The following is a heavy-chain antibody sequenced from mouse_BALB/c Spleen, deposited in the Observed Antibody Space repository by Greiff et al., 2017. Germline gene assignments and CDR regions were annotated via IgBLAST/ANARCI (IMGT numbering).Heavy chain of an antibody. D-gene: IGHD4-1*01. Sequence: EVMLVESGAELVKPGASVKLSCTASGFNIKDTYMHWVKQRPEQGLEWIGRIDPANGNTKYDPKFQGKATITADTSSNTAYLQLSSLTSEDTAVYYCAREGTGKYWGQGTTLTVSS. CDR2: IDPANGNT. J-gene: IGHJ2*01. V-gene: IGHV14-3*02. CDR1: GFNIKDTY. CDR3: AREGTGKY.